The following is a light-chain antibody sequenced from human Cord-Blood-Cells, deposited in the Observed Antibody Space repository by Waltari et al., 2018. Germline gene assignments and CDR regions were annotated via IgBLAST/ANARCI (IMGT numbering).Light chain of an antibody. CDR3: CSYAGSSTYV. CDR1: RSDIGSYNL. CDR2: EGS. Sequence: QSALTQPASVSGSPGQSITISCTGTRSDIGSYNLVSWYPQHPGKAPKLMIYEGSKRPSGVSNRFSVSKSGNTASLTISGLQAEDEADYYCCSYAGSSTYVFGTGTKVTVL. J-gene: IGLJ1*01. V-gene: IGLV2-23*01.